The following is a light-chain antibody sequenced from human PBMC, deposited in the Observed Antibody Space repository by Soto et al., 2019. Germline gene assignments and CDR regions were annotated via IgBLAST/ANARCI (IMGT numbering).Light chain of an antibody. V-gene: IGKV1-5*01. J-gene: IGKJ5*01. CDR2: DAS. Sequence: IHKSQAHCRVWAAVGYRVTMHRRASQSISSWLAWYQQKPGKAPNPLIYDASSLKSGVPARFSGSGSGTGFTLTISSLKPDDFATYSCQQYKTYSTVGQGTRLEIK. CDR3: QQYKTYST. CDR1: QSISSW.